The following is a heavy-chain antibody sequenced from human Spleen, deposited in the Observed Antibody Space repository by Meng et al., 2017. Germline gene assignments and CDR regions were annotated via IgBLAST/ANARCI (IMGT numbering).Heavy chain of an antibody. J-gene: IGHJ6*02. Sequence: GESLKISCAASGLTVSSNYMSWVRQAPGTGLEWVSVIYSGGSTYYADSVKGRFTISRDNSKNTLYLQMNSLRAEDTAVYYCARVLVATIYYYYGTDVWGQGTTVTVSS. CDR2: IYSGGST. D-gene: IGHD5-12*01. CDR1: GLTVSSNY. CDR3: ARVLVATIYYYYGTDV. V-gene: IGHV3-66*02.